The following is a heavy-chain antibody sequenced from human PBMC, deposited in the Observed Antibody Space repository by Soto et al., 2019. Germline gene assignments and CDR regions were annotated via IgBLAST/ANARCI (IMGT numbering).Heavy chain of an antibody. D-gene: IGHD2-21*02. V-gene: IGHV4-4*02. CDR1: GGTVASSHW. CDR3: AREIVTAGGNNYFDP. J-gene: IGHJ5*02. Sequence: QVQLQESGPRLVKPSGSLSLTCGVSGGTVASSHWWSWVRQSPGGGLEWIGNVYHTGDTNFNPSLQSRVTMSVDKSNIQFSLRLNSLTAADTAVYFCAREIVTAGGNNYFDPWGPGTLGTVSS. CDR2: VYHTGDT.